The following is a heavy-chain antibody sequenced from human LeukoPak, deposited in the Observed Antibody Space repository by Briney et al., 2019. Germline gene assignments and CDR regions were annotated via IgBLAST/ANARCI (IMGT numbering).Heavy chain of an antibody. Sequence: SETLSLTCAVSGSSISSSNWWSWVRQPPGKGLEWIGEMSHSGSTNYSPSLKSRVTISVDKSKNQFSLRLSPVTAADTAVYYCATRTPAPHWGQGTLVTVSS. CDR1: GSSISSSNW. D-gene: IGHD2-2*01. CDR3: ATRTPAPH. CDR2: MSHSGST. V-gene: IGHV4-4*02. J-gene: IGHJ4*02.